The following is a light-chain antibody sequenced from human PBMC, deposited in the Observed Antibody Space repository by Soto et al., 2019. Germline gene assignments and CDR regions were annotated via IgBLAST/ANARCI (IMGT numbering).Light chain of an antibody. Sequence: DIVLTQSPVTLSLSPGERATLSCRASQSVSRTYLAWYQQKPVQAPRLLIYATSSRATGIPDRFSGSGSGTDFTLTISSLEPEDFAVYYCQQRSNWPRTFGQGTKVDI. CDR2: ATS. CDR3: QQRSNWPRT. CDR1: QSVSRTY. V-gene: IGKV3D-20*02. J-gene: IGKJ1*01.